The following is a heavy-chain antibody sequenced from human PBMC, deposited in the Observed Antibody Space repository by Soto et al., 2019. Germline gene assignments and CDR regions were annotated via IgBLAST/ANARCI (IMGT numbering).Heavy chain of an antibody. D-gene: IGHD6-13*01. V-gene: IGHV1-2*04. CDR1: GYTFTGYY. Sequence: ASVKVSCKASGYTFTGYYMHWVRQAPGQGLEWMGWINPNSGGTNYAQKFQGWVTMTRDTSISTAYMELSRLRSDDTAVYYCARSLTGIAAAGSSEYFQHWGQGTLVTVS. CDR2: INPNSGGT. CDR3: ARSLTGIAAAGSSEYFQH. J-gene: IGHJ1*01.